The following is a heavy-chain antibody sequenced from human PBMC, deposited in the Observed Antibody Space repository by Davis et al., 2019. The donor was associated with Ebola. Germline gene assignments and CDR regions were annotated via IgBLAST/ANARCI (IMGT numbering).Heavy chain of an antibody. V-gene: IGHV4-39*01. CDR1: GGSISSSSYY. D-gene: IGHD6-19*01. Sequence: MPSETLSLTCTASGGSISSSSYYWGWIRQPPGKGLEWIGSIYYSGSTYYNPSLKSRVTISVDTSKNQFSLKLSSVTAADTAVYYCATGIAVAGTGFRYWGQGTLVTVSS. CDR2: IYYSGST. J-gene: IGHJ4*02. CDR3: ATGIAVAGTGFRY.